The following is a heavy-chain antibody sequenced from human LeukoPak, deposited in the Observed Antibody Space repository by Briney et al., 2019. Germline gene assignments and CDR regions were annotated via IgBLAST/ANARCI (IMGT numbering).Heavy chain of an antibody. CDR1: GGSISSHY. CDR2: IYYSGST. CDR3: ARGINPDCSSTSCRPYYFDY. V-gene: IGHV4-59*11. J-gene: IGHJ4*02. Sequence: SETLSLTCTVSGGSISSHYWSWIRQPPGKGLEWIGYIYYSGSTNYNPPLKSRVTISVDTSKNQFSLKLSSVTAADTAVYYCARGINPDCSSTSCRPYYFDYWGQGTLVTVSS. D-gene: IGHD2-2*01.